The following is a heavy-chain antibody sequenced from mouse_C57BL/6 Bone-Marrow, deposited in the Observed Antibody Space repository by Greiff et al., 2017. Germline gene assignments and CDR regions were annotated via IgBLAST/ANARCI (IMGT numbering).Heavy chain of an antibody. V-gene: IGHV1-20*01. CDR2: INPYNGDT. CDR3: ARSDPSPTYYFDY. J-gene: IGHJ2*01. CDR1: GYSFTGYF. Sequence: EVQLVESGPELVKPGDSVKISCKASGYSFTGYFMNWVMQSHGKSLEWIGRINPYNGDTFYNQKFKGKATLTVDKSSSTAHMELRSLTSEDSAVYYCARSDPSPTYYFDYWGQGTTLTVSS.